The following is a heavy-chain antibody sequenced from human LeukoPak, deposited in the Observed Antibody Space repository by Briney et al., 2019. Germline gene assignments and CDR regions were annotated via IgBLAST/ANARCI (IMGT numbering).Heavy chain of an antibody. CDR1: GGSFSGYY. J-gene: IGHJ5*02. CDR2: INHSGST. D-gene: IGHD2-15*01. V-gene: IGHV4-34*01. CDR3: ARGLGIVVVVAATPLWWFDP. Sequence: SETLSLTCAVYGGSFSGYYWSWIRQPPGKGLEWIGEINHSGSTSYNPSLKSRVTISVDTSKNQFSLKLSSVTAADTAVYYCARGLGIVVVVAATPLWWFDPWGQGTLVTVSS.